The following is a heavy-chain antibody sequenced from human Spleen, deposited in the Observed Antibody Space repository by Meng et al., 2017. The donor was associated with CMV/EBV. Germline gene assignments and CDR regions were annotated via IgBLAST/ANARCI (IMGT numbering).Heavy chain of an antibody. CDR3: VLQYFDY. D-gene: IGHD4-11*01. J-gene: IGHJ4*02. Sequence: GESLKISCAASGFTFTTTHMNWVRQAPGKGLEWVGRIKTKTDGATTDYAAPVKGRFTISRDDSKNTVYLQMNDLKTEDTGMYFCVLQYFDYWGQGTLVTVSS. CDR1: GFTFTTTH. V-gene: IGHV3-15*01. CDR2: IKTKTDGATT.